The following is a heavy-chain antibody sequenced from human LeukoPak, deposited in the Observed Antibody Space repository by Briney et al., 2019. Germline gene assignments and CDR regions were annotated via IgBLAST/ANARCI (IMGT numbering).Heavy chain of an antibody. Sequence: SETLSLTCAVYGGSFSGYYWSWIRQPPGKGLEWIGEINHSGSTNYNPSLKSRVTISVDTSKNQFSLKLGSATAADTAVYYCARVGWLRFRWFDPWGQGTLVTVSS. CDR3: ARVGWLRFRWFDP. D-gene: IGHD5-12*01. CDR2: INHSGST. J-gene: IGHJ5*02. CDR1: GGSFSGYY. V-gene: IGHV4-34*01.